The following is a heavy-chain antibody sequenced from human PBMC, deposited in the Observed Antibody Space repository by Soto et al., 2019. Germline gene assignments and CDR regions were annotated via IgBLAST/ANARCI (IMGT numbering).Heavy chain of an antibody. CDR3: ARVDTAMADQYNWFDP. V-gene: IGHV4-30-2*01. J-gene: IGHJ5*02. CDR2: IYHSGST. Sequence: TSETLSLTCAVSGGSLSSGGYSWSWIRQPPGKGLEWIGYIYHSGSTYYNPSLKSRVTISVDRSKNQFSLKLSSVTAADTAVYYCARVDTAMADQYNWFDPWGQGTLVTVSS. CDR1: GGSLSSGGYS. D-gene: IGHD5-18*01.